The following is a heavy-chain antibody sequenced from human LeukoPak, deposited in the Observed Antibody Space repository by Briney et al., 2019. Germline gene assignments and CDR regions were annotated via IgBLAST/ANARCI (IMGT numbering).Heavy chain of an antibody. CDR3: ARAMTTVTAFDY. Sequence: GGSLRLSCAASGFTFSSYSMNWVRQAPGQGLEWVSSISSSSSYIYYADSVKGRFTISRDNAKNSLYLQMNSLRAEDTAVYYCARAMTTVTAFDYWGQGTLVTVSS. V-gene: IGHV3-21*01. D-gene: IGHD4-17*01. CDR1: GFTFSSYS. J-gene: IGHJ4*02. CDR2: ISSSSSYI.